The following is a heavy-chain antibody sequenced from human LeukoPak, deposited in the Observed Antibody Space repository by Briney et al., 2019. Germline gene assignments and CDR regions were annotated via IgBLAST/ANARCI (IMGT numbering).Heavy chain of an antibody. Sequence: GGSLRLSCAASGFIFSDYWMTWVRQAPGKGLEWVANIRQDGSEGYYVDSVRGRFAVTRDNAKSSLYLQLNSLRAEDTAVYYCATRRCSIAACRASSHHCMDFWGKGTTVTVSS. CDR1: GFIFSDYW. CDR2: IRQDGSEG. V-gene: IGHV3-7*01. D-gene: IGHD2-2*01. CDR3: ATRRCSIAACRASSHHCMDF. J-gene: IGHJ6*03.